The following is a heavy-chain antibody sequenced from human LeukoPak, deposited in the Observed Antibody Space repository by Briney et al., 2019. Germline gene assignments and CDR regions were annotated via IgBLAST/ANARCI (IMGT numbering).Heavy chain of an antibody. CDR1: GYTLTELS. Sequence: ASVKVSCKVSGYTLTELSMHWVQQAPGKGLEWMGGFDPEDGETIYAQKFQGRVTMTEDTSTDTAYMELSSLRSEDTAVYYCATDPSIVGATGVFDYWGQGTLVTVSS. J-gene: IGHJ4*02. V-gene: IGHV1-24*01. D-gene: IGHD1-26*01. CDR3: ATDPSIVGATGVFDY. CDR2: FDPEDGET.